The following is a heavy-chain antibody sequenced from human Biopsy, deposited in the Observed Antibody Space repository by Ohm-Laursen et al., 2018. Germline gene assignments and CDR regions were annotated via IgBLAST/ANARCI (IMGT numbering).Heavy chain of an antibody. CDR3: VRGVDYYDPYHYYALDV. V-gene: IGHV4-34*01. J-gene: IGHJ6*02. D-gene: IGHD3-22*01. CDR1: GESFNGYY. Sequence: TLSLTCAVYGESFNGYYWSWIRQTPGKGLEWIGEINHSARTNYNPSLRSRVTISVDTSKNQFSLKVRSVTAADTAVYYCVRGVDYYDPYHYYALDVWGQGTAVTVSS. CDR2: INHSART.